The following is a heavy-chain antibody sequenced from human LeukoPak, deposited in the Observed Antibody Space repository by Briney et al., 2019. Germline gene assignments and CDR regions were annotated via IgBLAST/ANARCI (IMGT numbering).Heavy chain of an antibody. CDR1: GYTFTGYY. CDR3: ARLREGLYHFDS. Sequence: ASVKVSCKASGYTFTGYYIQWMRQAPGQGLEWMGWINPDSGGTKHAQSMRCRVTMTRDTSISTAYMELSRLGSDDTAVYYCARLREGLYHFDSWGQGTLVIVSS. J-gene: IGHJ4*02. CDR2: INPDSGGT. D-gene: IGHD2-2*02. V-gene: IGHV1-2*02.